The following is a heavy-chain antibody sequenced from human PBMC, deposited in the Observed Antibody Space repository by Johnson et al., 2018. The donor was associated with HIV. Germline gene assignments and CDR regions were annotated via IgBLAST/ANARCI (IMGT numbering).Heavy chain of an antibody. J-gene: IGHJ3*02. CDR3: ALTESRFLEWLFRAFDI. Sequence: QMLLVESGGGLIQPGGSLRLSCAASGFTVSSNYMSWVRQAPGKGLEWVALVSFDGINKYYADSVKGRFIISRDNSKSTLYLQMNSLRADDTAIYYCALTESRFLEWLFRAFDIWGQGTMVTVSS. CDR2: VSFDGINK. CDR1: GFTVSSNY. D-gene: IGHD3-3*01. V-gene: IGHV3-30*14.